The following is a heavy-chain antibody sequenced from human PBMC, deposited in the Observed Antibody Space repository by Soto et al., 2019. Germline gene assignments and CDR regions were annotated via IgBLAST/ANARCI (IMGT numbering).Heavy chain of an antibody. Sequence: QVQLVESGGGVVQPGRSLRLSCAASGFTFSSYAMHWVRQAPGKGLGWVAVISYDGSNKYYADSVKGRFTISRDNSKNTLYLQMNSLRAEDTAVYYCARGEYIAVAAPFDYWGQGTLVTVSS. V-gene: IGHV3-30-3*01. CDR2: ISYDGSNK. CDR1: GFTFSSYA. J-gene: IGHJ4*02. CDR3: ARGEYIAVAAPFDY. D-gene: IGHD6-19*01.